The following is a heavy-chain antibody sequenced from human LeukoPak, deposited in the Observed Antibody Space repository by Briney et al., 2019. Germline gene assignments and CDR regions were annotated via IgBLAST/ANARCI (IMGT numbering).Heavy chain of an antibody. J-gene: IGHJ4*02. V-gene: IGHV1-58*02. CDR1: GFTFTSSS. Sequence: TSVTVSCKASGFTFTSSSIQWIRQARGQRLEWIGWIVGDSTDTYYAQRFQERVTIARDMSTSTAYLELSSLRSEDTAVYYCAADPDTTMAFDCWGQGTLVTVSS. CDR2: IVGDSTDT. CDR3: AADPDTTMAFDC. D-gene: IGHD5-18*01.